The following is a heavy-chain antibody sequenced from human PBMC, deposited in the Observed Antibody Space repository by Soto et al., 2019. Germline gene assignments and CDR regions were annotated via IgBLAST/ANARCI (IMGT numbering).Heavy chain of an antibody. V-gene: IGHV3-23*01. CDR2: LSVSGGTT. J-gene: IGHJ5*02. CDR3: AKHAVSGSYSNWFDP. D-gene: IGHD1-26*01. CDR1: GFTFSSYA. Sequence: GGSLRLSCAASGFTFSSYAMSWVRQAPGKGLEWVSALSVSGGTTFYADSVMGRFTISRDNSKNTLYLQLNSLRAEDSAIYYCAKHAVSGSYSNWFDPWGQGTLVTVSS.